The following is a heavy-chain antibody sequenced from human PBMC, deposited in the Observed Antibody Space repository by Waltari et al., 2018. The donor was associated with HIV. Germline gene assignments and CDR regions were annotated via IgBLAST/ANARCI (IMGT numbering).Heavy chain of an antibody. D-gene: IGHD3-22*01. CDR2: INPNSGGT. V-gene: IGHV1-2*02. CDR1: GYTFTGYY. Sequence: QVQLVQSGAEVKKPGASVKVSCKASGYTFTGYYIHWVRQAPGQGLEWIGLINPNSGGTNYAKNFQGRVTMTRDTSISTAYMELSRLRSDDTAVYYCATPSYDSSGYYSAGSEFDYWGQGTLVTVSS. J-gene: IGHJ4*02. CDR3: ATPSYDSSGYYSAGSEFDY.